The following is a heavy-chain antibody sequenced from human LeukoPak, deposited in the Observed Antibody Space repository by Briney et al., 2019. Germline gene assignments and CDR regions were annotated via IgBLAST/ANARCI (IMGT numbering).Heavy chain of an antibody. D-gene: IGHD3-3*01. J-gene: IGHJ6*02. CDR1: GGSISSYY. CDR3: ARGPYDFWSGPPYYYYGMDV. V-gene: IGHV4-59*01. Sequence: SETLSLTCTVSGGSISSYYWSWIRQPPGKGLEWIGYIYYSGSTNYNPSLKSRVTISVDTSKNQFSLKLSSVTAADTAVYYCARGPYDFWSGPPYYYYGMDVWGQGTTVTVSS. CDR2: IYYSGST.